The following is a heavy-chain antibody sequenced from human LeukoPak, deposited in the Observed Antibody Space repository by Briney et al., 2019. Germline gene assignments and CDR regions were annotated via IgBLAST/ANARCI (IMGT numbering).Heavy chain of an antibody. CDR1: GYTFTGYY. J-gene: IGHJ4*02. Sequence: ASVKVSCKASGYTFTGYYMHWVRQAPGQGLEWMGRINPNSGGTNYAQKFQGRVTMTRDTSISTAYMELSRLRSDDTAVCYCASQTTRAAMINYWGQGTLVTVSS. CDR2: INPNSGGT. CDR3: ASQTTRAAMINY. D-gene: IGHD2-2*01. V-gene: IGHV1-2*06.